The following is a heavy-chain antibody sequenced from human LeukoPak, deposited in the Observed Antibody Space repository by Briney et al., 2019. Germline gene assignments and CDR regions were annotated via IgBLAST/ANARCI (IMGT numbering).Heavy chain of an antibody. CDR3: ARGSVGGYANPSDY. CDR2: IYYSGST. CDR1: GGSISSYY. Sequence: SDTLSLTCTVSGGSISSYYWSWIRQPPGKGLEWIGYIYYSGSTNYNPSLQSRVTLSVDRSKTKFSLKLSSVTAADTAVYYCARGSVGGYANPSDYWGQGTLVTVSS. D-gene: IGHD5-12*01. V-gene: IGHV4-59*08. J-gene: IGHJ4*02.